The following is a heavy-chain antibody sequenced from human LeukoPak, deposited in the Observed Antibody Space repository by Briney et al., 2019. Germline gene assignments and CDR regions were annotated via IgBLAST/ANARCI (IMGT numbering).Heavy chain of an antibody. CDR2: IRYDGRNT. Sequence: GGSLRLSCAASGFTFSSYGMHWVRQAPGKGLDWVSFIRYDGRNTYYADSVKGRFTISRDNSKNTLYLQMNSLRAEDTAVYYCAKDRLDGGSYPDAFDIWGQGTMVTVSS. CDR3: AKDRLDGGSYPDAFDI. J-gene: IGHJ3*02. D-gene: IGHD1-26*01. CDR1: GFTFSSYG. V-gene: IGHV3-30*02.